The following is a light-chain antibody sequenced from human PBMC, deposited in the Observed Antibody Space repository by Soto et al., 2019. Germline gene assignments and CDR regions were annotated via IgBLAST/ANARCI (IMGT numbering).Light chain of an antibody. J-gene: IGKJ5*01. V-gene: IGKV1-39*01. CDR2: AAS. CDR1: QTIGSH. Sequence: DIQMTQSPSSLSASVGDRVIITCRASQTIGSHVNWYQQKPGKAPTLLVYAASSLHSGVPSRFTGSGSGTDFTLTISSLQPEDFATYCCQQSYTTPITFGQGTRMEIK. CDR3: QQSYTTPIT.